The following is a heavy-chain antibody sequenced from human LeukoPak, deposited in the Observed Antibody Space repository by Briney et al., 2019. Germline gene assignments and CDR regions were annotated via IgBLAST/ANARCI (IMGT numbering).Heavy chain of an antibody. CDR3: ARDERPFQEDAFDI. V-gene: IGHV4-61*02. J-gene: IGHJ3*02. CDR2: IYTSGST. CDR1: GDSISSGNYY. Sequence: SETLSLTCIVSGDSISSGNYYWSWIRQPAGKGLEWIGRIYTSGSTNYNPSLKSRVTISIDTSKNQFSLKLSSVTAADTAVYDCARDERPFQEDAFDIWGQGTMVTVSS.